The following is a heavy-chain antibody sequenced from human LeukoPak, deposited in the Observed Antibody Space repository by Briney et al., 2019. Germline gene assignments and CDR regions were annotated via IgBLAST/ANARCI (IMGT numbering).Heavy chain of an antibody. CDR3: ARGQALYYDILTGYPLFDY. Sequence: PSETLSLTCTVSGGSISSYYWSWIRHPPGKGLEWIGYIYYSGSTNYNPSLKSRVTISVDTSKNQFSLKLSSVTAADTAVYYCARGQALYYDILTGYPLFDYWGQGTLVTVSS. V-gene: IGHV4-59*01. J-gene: IGHJ4*02. D-gene: IGHD3-9*01. CDR1: GGSISSYY. CDR2: IYYSGST.